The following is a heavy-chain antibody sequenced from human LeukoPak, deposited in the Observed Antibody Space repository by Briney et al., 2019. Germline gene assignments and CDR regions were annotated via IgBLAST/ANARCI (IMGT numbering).Heavy chain of an antibody. Sequence: GGSLRLSCTASGFTFGDYAMSWVRQAPGKGLEWVGFIRSKAYGGTTEYAASVKGRFTISRDDSKSIAYLQMNSLKTEDTAVYYCTRGGVYYYDSSGYLDYWGQGTLVTVSS. J-gene: IGHJ4*02. V-gene: IGHV3-49*04. D-gene: IGHD3-22*01. CDR3: TRGGVYYYDSSGYLDY. CDR1: GFTFGDYA. CDR2: IRSKAYGGTT.